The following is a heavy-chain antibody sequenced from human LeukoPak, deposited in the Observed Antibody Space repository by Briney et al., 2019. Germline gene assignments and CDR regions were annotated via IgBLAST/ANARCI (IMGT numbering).Heavy chain of an antibody. Sequence: GGSLRLSCAASGFTFSSYEMNWVRRAPGKGLEWVSYISSSGSTIYYADSVKGRFTISRDNAKNSLYLQMDSLRAEDTAVYYCARENQLWGDRYYYYYMDVWGKGTTVTVSS. V-gene: IGHV3-48*03. J-gene: IGHJ6*03. CDR3: ARENQLWGDRYYYYYMDV. CDR1: GFTFSSYE. CDR2: ISSSGSTI. D-gene: IGHD2-2*01.